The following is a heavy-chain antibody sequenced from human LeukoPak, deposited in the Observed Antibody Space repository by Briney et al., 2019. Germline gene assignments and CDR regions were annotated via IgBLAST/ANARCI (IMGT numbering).Heavy chain of an antibody. CDR3: ARHRSRGCSSTSCYLRGSRGPSFDP. J-gene: IGHJ5*02. CDR2: INPNSGGT. Sequence: ASVKVSCKASGYTFTGYYMHWVRQAPGQGLEWMGWINPNSGGTNYAQKFQGRVTMTRDTSISTAYMELSRLRSDDTAVYYCARHRSRGCSSTSCYLRGSRGPSFDPWGQGTLVTVSS. CDR1: GYTFTGYY. D-gene: IGHD2-2*01. V-gene: IGHV1-2*02.